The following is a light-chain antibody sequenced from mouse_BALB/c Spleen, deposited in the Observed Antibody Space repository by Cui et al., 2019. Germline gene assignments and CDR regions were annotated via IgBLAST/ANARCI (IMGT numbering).Light chain of an antibody. Sequence: DSQMNQTPSSLSASLGDTITITCHASQNINVWLSWYQQKPGNIPKLLIYKASNLHTGVPSRFSGSGSGTGFTFTISSLEPEDIATYYCQQGQSYPLTFGGGTKLEIK. CDR1: QNINVW. V-gene: IGKV10-94*01. CDR3: QQGQSYPLT. CDR2: KAS. J-gene: IGKJ1*01.